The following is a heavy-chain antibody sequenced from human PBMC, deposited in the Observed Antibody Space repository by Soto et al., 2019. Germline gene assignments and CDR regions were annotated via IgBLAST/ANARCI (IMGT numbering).Heavy chain of an antibody. CDR3: AREGTVWFGELLYD. CDR2: IYYSGST. D-gene: IGHD3-10*01. V-gene: IGHV4-39*02. J-gene: IGHJ4*02. Sequence: QLQLQESGPGLVKPSETLSLTCTVSGGSISSSSYYWGWIRQPPGKGLEWIGSIYYSGSTYYNPSLKSRVTISVDTSKNQFSLKLSSVTAADTAVYYCAREGTVWFGELLYDWGQGTLVTVSS. CDR1: GGSISSSSYY.